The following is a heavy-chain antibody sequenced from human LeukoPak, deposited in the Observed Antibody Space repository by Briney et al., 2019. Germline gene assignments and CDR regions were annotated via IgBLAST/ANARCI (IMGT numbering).Heavy chain of an antibody. J-gene: IGHJ4*02. CDR2: IKQDGSEI. D-gene: IGHD4-23*01. CDR1: GFTFSSYW. CDR3: ARGKLSFDY. V-gene: IGHV3-7*01. Sequence: GGSLRLSCAASGFTFSSYWMSWVRQATGKGLEWVANIKQDGSEIDYVDSVKGRFTISRDNAKNSLDLQMNSLRVEDTAVYYCARGKLSFDYWGQGTLVTVSS.